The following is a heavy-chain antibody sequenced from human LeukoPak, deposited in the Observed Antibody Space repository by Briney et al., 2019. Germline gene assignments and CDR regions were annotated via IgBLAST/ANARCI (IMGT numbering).Heavy chain of an antibody. CDR1: GFMFSDYW. CDR3: ARELSGYFDWLFFFDY. D-gene: IGHD3-9*01. Sequence: GGSLRLSCAASGFMFSDYWMSWVRQAPGKGLEWVANIKEDGSEKSYVDSVKGRFTISRDNAKNSMYLQMYSLRAEDTAIYYCARELSGYFDWLFFFDYWGQGTRVTVSS. V-gene: IGHV3-7*01. J-gene: IGHJ4*02. CDR2: IKEDGSEK.